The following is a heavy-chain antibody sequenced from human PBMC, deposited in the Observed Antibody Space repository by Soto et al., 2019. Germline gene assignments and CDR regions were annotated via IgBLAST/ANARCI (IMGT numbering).Heavy chain of an antibody. V-gene: IGHV4-59*01. CDR2: IYYSGST. J-gene: IGHJ6*02. CDR3: ARGRYCSSTSCPRSYYYGMDV. CDR1: GGSISSYY. D-gene: IGHD2-2*01. Sequence: SETLSLTCTVSGGSISSYYWSLIRQPPGKGLEWIGYIYYSGSTNYNPSLKSRVTISVDTSKNQFSLKLSSVTAADTAVYYCARGRYCSSTSCPRSYYYGMDVWGQGTTVTVSS.